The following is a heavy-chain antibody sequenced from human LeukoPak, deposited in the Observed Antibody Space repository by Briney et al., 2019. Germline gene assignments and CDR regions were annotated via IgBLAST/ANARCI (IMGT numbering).Heavy chain of an antibody. CDR1: GGSFSGYY. J-gene: IGHJ1*01. D-gene: IGHD5-18*01. Sequence: SETLSLTCAVYGGSFSGYYWSWIRQPPGKGLEWIGYISYSGSTNYNPSLKSRVTISADTSKNQFSLKLSSVTAADTAVYYCARGENSYGFGFFQHWGQGTLVTVSS. V-gene: IGHV4-59*01. CDR2: ISYSGST. CDR3: ARGENSYGFGFFQH.